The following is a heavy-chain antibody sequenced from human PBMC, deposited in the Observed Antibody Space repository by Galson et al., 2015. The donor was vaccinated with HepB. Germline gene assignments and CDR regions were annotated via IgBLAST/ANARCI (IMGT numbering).Heavy chain of an antibody. V-gene: IGHV3-9*01. CDR2: ISWNSGSI. D-gene: IGHD2-2*03. CDR1: GFTFDDYA. J-gene: IGHJ6*02. CDR3: ARDLDIVVVPAAYYYGMDV. Sequence: SLRLSCAASGFTFDDYAMHWVRQAPGKGLEWVSGISWNSGSIGYADSVKGRFTISRDNAKNSLYLQMNSLRAEDTAVYYCARDLDIVVVPAAYYYGMDVWGQGTTVTVSS.